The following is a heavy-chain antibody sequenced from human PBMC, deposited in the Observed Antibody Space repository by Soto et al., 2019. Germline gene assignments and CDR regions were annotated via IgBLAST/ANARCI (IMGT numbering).Heavy chain of an antibody. V-gene: IGHV1-69*13. D-gene: IGHD2-2*02. Sequence: SVKVSCKASGGTFSSYAISWVRQAPGQGLEWMGGIIPIFGTANYAQKFQGRVTITADESTSTAYMGLSGLRSEDTAVYYCAREPRYCSSTSCYTRWDYYYGMDVWGQGTTVTVSS. CDR3: AREPRYCSSTSCYTRWDYYYGMDV. CDR1: GGTFSSYA. CDR2: IIPIFGTA. J-gene: IGHJ6*02.